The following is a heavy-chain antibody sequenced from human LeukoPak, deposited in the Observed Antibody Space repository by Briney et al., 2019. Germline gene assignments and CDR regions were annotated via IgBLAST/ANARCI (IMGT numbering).Heavy chain of an antibody. CDR2: ISSSSSYI. CDR1: GFTFSSYS. V-gene: IGHV3-21*01. D-gene: IGHD2-15*01. J-gene: IGHJ6*02. Sequence: GGSLRLSCAASGFTFSSYSMNWVRQAPGKGLEWVSSISSSSSYIYYADSVKGRFTISRDNAKNSLYLQMNSLRAEDTAVYYCARDPRFPRDGWYYYGMDVWGQGTTVTVSS. CDR3: ARDPRFPRDGWYYYGMDV.